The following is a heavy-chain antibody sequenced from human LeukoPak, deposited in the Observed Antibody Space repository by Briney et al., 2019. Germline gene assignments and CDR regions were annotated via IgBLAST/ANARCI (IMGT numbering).Heavy chain of an antibody. CDR1: GGSISSYY. CDR2: IYYSGST. Sequence: SETLPLTCTVSGGSISSYYWSWIRQPPGKGLEWIGYIYYSGSTNYNPSLKSRVTISVDTSKNQFSLKLSSVTAADTAVYYCAGRAVAGIGNDAFDIWGQRTMVTVSS. V-gene: IGHV4-59*01. D-gene: IGHD6-19*01. J-gene: IGHJ3*02. CDR3: AGRAVAGIGNDAFDI.